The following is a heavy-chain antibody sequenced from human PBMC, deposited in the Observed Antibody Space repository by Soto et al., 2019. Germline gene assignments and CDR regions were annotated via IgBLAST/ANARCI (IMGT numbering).Heavy chain of an antibody. J-gene: IGHJ6*02. CDR2: ISSSSSYI. V-gene: IGHV3-21*01. Sequence: EVQLVESGGGLVKPGGSLRLSCAASGFTFSSYSMNWVRQAPGKGLAWVSSISSSSSYIYYADSVKGRFTISRDNAKNSLYLQMNSLRAEDTAVYYCARMGSSGAPPREDYYYGMDVWGQGTTVTVSS. D-gene: IGHD3-22*01. CDR3: ARMGSSGAPPREDYYYGMDV. CDR1: GFTFSSYS.